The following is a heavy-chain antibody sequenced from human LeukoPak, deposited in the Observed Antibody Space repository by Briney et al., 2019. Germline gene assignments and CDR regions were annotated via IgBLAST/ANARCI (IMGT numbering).Heavy chain of an antibody. D-gene: IGHD2-2*01. V-gene: IGHV3-21*06. CDR1: GFTFSGYS. Sequence: GGSLRLSCAASGFTFSGYSMNWVRQAPGEGLEWVSSISNSGSYIYYADSVEGRFTISRDNAKNSLYLNMNSLRAEDTAEYYCARAQGYCSSTSCSFDYWGQGTLVTVSS. CDR3: ARAQGYCSSTSCSFDY. J-gene: IGHJ4*02. CDR2: ISNSGSYI.